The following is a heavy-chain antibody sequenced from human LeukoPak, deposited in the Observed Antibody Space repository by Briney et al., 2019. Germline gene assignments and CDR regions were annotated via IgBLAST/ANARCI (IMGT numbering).Heavy chain of an antibody. J-gene: IGHJ6*03. Sequence: EASVKVSCKASAYSFSTYDINWVRQATGQGLEWMGWMNPDSGNTGYAQKFQGRVTITRNTSISTAYMELSSLKSDDTAVYYCARSPRTYSSSSGDYYYYMDVWGKGTTVTVSS. CDR3: ARSPRTYSSSSGDYYYYMDV. CDR2: MNPDSGNT. V-gene: IGHV1-8*03. D-gene: IGHD6-6*01. CDR1: AYSFSTYD.